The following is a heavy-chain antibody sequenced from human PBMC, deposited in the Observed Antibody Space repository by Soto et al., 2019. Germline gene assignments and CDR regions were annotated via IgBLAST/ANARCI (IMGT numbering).Heavy chain of an antibody. D-gene: IGHD1-20*01. CDR1: GFTFSSYA. Sequence: EVQLLESGGGLVQPGGSLRLSCAASGFTFSSYAMIWVRQAPGKGLEWVSGISGVSTYYADSVKGRFTISRDNSKNTVFLEMNSLRAEDTAVYYCAKGAIYDWNRVLNDWGQGTLVTVSS. CDR2: ISGVST. V-gene: IGHV3-23*01. J-gene: IGHJ4*02. CDR3: AKGAIYDWNRVLND.